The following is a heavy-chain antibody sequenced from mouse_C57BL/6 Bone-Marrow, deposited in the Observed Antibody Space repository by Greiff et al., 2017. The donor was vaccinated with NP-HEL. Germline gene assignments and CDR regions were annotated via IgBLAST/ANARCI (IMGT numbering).Heavy chain of an antibody. D-gene: IGHD1-1*01. J-gene: IGHJ2*01. CDR1: GFTFRSYA. CDR2: ISDGGSYT. Sequence: EVKLVESGGGLVKPGGSLKLSCAASGFTFRSYAMSWVRQTPEKRLEWVATISDGGSYTYYPDNVKGRFTISRDNAKNNLYLQMSHLKSEDTAMYYCARDYYGSSYYFDYWGQGTTLTVSS. CDR3: ARDYYGSSYYFDY. V-gene: IGHV5-4*03.